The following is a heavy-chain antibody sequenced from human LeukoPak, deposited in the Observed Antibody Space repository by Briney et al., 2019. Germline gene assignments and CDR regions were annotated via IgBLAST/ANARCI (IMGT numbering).Heavy chain of an antibody. CDR3: TTAGNYGSGTNPYY. CDR1: GFTFSNAW. V-gene: IGHV3-15*07. CDR2: IKSKTDGGTT. J-gene: IGHJ4*02. D-gene: IGHD3-10*01. Sequence: GGSLRLSCAASGFTFSNAWMNWVRQAPGKGLEWVGRIKSKTDGGTTDYAAPVKGRFTISRDDSKNTLYLQMNSLKTEDTAVYYCTTAGNYGSGTNPYYWGQGTLVTVSS.